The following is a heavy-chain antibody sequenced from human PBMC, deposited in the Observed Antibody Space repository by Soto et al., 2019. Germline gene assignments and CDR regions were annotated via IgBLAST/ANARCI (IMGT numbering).Heavy chain of an antibody. Sequence: QVQLVESGGGVVQPGRSLRLSCAASGFTFSSYGMHWVRQAPGKGLEWVAVISYDGSNKYYADSVKGRFTISRDNSKNTLYLQMNSIRAEDTAVYYCAKRGRWLQYNWFDPWGQGTLVTVSS. CDR2: ISYDGSNK. J-gene: IGHJ5*02. CDR1: GFTFSSYG. CDR3: AKRGRWLQYNWFDP. V-gene: IGHV3-30*18. D-gene: IGHD3-16*01.